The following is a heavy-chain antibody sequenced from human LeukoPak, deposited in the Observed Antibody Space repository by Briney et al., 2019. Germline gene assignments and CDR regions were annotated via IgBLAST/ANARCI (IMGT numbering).Heavy chain of an antibody. D-gene: IGHD6-19*01. CDR2: IFHSGST. J-gene: IGHJ4*02. CDR3: ARLSSGWNAYFDY. Sequence: SETLSLTCAVSGYSISSGYYWGWIRQPPGKGLEWIGSIFHSGSTYYNPSLKSRVTISVDTSKNQFSLKLSSVAAADTAVYYCARLSSGWNAYFDYWGQGTLVTVSS. CDR1: GYSISSGYY. V-gene: IGHV4-38-2*01.